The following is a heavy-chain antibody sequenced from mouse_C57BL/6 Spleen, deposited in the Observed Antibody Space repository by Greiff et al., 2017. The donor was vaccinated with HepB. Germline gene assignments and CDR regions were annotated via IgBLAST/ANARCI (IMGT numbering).Heavy chain of an antibody. CDR1: GYTFTDYE. CDR3: TRGGKGAMDY. V-gene: IGHV1-15*01. J-gene: IGHJ4*01. D-gene: IGHD2-1*01. CDR2: IDPETGGT. Sequence: QVQLQQSGAELVRPGASVTLSCKASGYTFTDYEMPWVKQTPVHGLEWIGAIDPETGGTAYNQKFTGKAILTADKSSSTAYMELRSLTSEDSAVYYCTRGGKGAMDYWGQGTSVTVSS.